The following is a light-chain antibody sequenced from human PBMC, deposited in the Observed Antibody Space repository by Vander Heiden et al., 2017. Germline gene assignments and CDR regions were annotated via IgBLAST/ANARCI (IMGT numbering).Light chain of an antibody. J-gene: IGKJ1*01. CDR1: QSVSSN. CDR3: QQYNNWPPWT. V-gene: IGKV3-15*01. CDR2: GAS. Sequence: EIMMTQSPATRSVSPGERGTLSCKASQSVSSNLAWYQQKPGHAPRLLISGASTRATGIPARFSGSGPGTEFTLTISSLQSEDFAVYYCQQYNNWPPWTFGQGTKVEIK.